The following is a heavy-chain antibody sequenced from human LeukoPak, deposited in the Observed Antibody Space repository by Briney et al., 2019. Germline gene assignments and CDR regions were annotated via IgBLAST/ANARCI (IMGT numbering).Heavy chain of an antibody. V-gene: IGHV4-59*01. CDR3: ARAAALGAIDY. CDR1: SGSISSYY. J-gene: IGHJ4*02. CDR2: IYYSGST. Sequence: SETLSLTCTVSSGSISSYYWSWIRQPPGKGLEWIGYIYYSGSTNYNPSLKSRVTISVDTSKNQFSLKLSSVTAADTAVYYCARAAALGAIDYWGQGTLVTVSS. D-gene: IGHD3-16*01.